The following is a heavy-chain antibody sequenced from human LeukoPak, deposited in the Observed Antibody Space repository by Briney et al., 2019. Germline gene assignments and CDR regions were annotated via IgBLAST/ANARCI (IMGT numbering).Heavy chain of an antibody. V-gene: IGHV4-31*03. CDR3: ASFRDGYNYYFDY. CDR1: GGSISSSSYY. Sequence: SETLSLTCTVSGGSISSSSYYWGWIRQPPGKGLEWIGYIYYSGSTYYNPSLKSRVTISVDTSKNQFSLKLSSVTAADTAVYYCASFRDGYNYYFDYWGQGTLVTVSS. CDR2: IYYSGST. J-gene: IGHJ4*02. D-gene: IGHD5-24*01.